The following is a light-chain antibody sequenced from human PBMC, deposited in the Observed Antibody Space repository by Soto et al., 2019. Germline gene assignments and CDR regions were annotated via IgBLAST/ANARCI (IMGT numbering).Light chain of an antibody. CDR1: QSLLHSNGYNY. J-gene: IGKJ2*01. V-gene: IGKV2-28*01. CDR3: MQAPLTPPYT. Sequence: DVVMTQSPLSLSVTPGESASISCRSSQSLLHSNGYNYVDWYLQKPGQSPQLLIYLGPLRASVVPDRFSGSGSGTDFILKISRVEAGDVGVYSCMQAPLTPPYTFGQGTKVETK. CDR2: LGP.